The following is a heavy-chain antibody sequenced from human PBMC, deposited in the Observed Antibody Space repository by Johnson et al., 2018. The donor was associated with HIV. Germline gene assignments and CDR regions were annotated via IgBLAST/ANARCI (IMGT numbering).Heavy chain of an antibody. D-gene: IGHD2-2*01. CDR2: ISYDGSNK. CDR1: GFTFSSYG. J-gene: IGHJ3*02. Sequence: QVQLVESGGGLVKPGGSLRLSCAASGFTFSSYGMHWVRQAPGKGLEWVAVISYDGSNKYYADSVKGRFTISRDNSKNTLYLQMNSLRAEDTAVYYCAIPLGVPTDDDAFDIWGQGTMVTVSS. V-gene: IGHV3-30*19. CDR3: AIPLGVPTDDDAFDI.